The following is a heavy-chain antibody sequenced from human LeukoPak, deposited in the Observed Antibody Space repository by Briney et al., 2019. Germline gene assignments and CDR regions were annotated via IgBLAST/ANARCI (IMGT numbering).Heavy chain of an antibody. J-gene: IGHJ4*02. CDR3: ATRRPYDFWSGYYLTN. V-gene: IGHV4-34*01. CDR2: INHSGST. CDR1: GGSFSGYY. Sequence: SETLSLTCAVYGGSFSGYYWSWIRQPPGKGLEWIGEINHSGSTNYNPSLKSRVTISVDTSRNQFSLKLSSVTAADTAVYYCATRRPYDFWSGYYLTNWGQGTLVTVSS. D-gene: IGHD3-3*01.